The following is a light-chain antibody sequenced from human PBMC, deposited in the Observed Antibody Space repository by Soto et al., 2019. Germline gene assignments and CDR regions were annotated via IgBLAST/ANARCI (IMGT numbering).Light chain of an antibody. Sequence: SALTQPPSVSAAPGQKVTISCSGSSSNIGNNYVSWYQQLPGTAPKLLIYDNNKRPSGIPDRFSGSKSGTSATLGITGLQTGDEADYYCGTWDSSLSVVVFGGGTKLTVL. CDR1: SSNIGNNY. CDR2: DNN. J-gene: IGLJ2*01. V-gene: IGLV1-51*01. CDR3: GTWDSSLSVVV.